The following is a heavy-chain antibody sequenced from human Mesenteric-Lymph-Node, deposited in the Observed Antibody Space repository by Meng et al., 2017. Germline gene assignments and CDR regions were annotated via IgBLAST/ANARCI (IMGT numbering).Heavy chain of an antibody. CDR1: GFTFSSYG. CDR2: IWYDGSNK. CDR3: ARRIAASGTGGNFDW. V-gene: IGHV3-33*01. D-gene: IGHD6-13*01. Sequence: GGSLRLSCAASGFTFSSYGMHWVRQAPGKGLEWVAVIWYDGSNKYYADSVKGRFTISRDNAKNSLYLQMNSLRAEDTAVYYCARRIAASGTGGNFDWWGQGTLVTVSS. J-gene: IGHJ4*02.